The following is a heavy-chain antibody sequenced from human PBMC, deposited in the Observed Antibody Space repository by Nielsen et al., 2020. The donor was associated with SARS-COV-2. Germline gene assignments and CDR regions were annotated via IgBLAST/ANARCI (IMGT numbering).Heavy chain of an antibody. Sequence: VSVKVSCKASGYTFINYGISWVRQAPGQGLEWMGWISAYNANTNYAQKLQDRVSMTTDTSTSTAYMELRSLRSDDTAVYYCAREPAFYDILTGSYFDHWGQGTLITVSS. D-gene: IGHD3-9*01. V-gene: IGHV1-18*01. J-gene: IGHJ4*02. CDR1: GYTFINYG. CDR3: AREPAFYDILTGSYFDH. CDR2: ISAYNANT.